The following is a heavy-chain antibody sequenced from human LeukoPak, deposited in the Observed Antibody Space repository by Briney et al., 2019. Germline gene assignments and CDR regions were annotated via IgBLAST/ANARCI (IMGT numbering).Heavy chain of an antibody. D-gene: IGHD6-13*01. V-gene: IGHV4-59*12. CDR1: GGSISSYY. Sequence: SETLSLTCTVSGGSISSYYWSWIWQPPGKGLEWIAYISDIGSINYNPSLKSRVTMSVDTSKNQFSLKLSSVTAADTAVYYCARDLGIAALYYFDYWGQGTLVTVSS. CDR2: ISDIGSI. J-gene: IGHJ4*02. CDR3: ARDLGIAALYYFDY.